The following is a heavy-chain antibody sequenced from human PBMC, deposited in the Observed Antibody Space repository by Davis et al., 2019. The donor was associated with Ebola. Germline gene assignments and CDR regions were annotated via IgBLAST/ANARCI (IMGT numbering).Heavy chain of an antibody. J-gene: IGHJ6*02. V-gene: IGHV3-7*03. CDR3: ARGRGYGDYYYYYGMDV. Sequence: GESLKISCAASGFTFSSYGMHWVRQAPGKGLEWVANIKQDGSVKYYVDSVKGRFTISRDNTKNSLYLQMNSLRAEDTAVYYCARGRGYGDYYYYYGMDVWGQGTTVTVSS. D-gene: IGHD4-17*01. CDR1: GFTFSSYG. CDR2: IKQDGSVK.